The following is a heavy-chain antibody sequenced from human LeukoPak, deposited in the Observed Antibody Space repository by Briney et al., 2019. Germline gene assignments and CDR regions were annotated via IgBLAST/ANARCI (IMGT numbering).Heavy chain of an antibody. CDR2: LNPTGGGT. Sequence: ASVKVSCKASGYTFTSYYIHWVRQAPGQGLEWMGLLNPTGGGTKYAQTFQGRVTMTRDTSTSTVFMYLSSLRSEDTAVYYCARIRGYYNGSGENPFDIWGQGTMVTVSS. CDR3: ARIRGYYNGSGENPFDI. D-gene: IGHD3-10*01. CDR1: GYTFTSYY. J-gene: IGHJ3*02. V-gene: IGHV1-46*01.